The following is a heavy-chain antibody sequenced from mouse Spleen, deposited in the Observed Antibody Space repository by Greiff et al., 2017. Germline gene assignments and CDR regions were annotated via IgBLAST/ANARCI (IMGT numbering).Heavy chain of an antibody. D-gene: IGHD2-3*01. V-gene: IGHV1-72*01. CDR2: IDPNSGGT. J-gene: IGHJ1*01. CDR1: GYTFTSYW. CDR3: DLYDGCCGYDV. Sequence: QVQLQQPGAEFVKPGASVKLSCEASGYTFTSYWMHWVKQSPGRGLEWIGRIDPNSGGTKYNEKFKSKATLTVDKPSSTAYMQLSSLTSEDSAVYFCDLYDGCCGYDVWGAGTTVTISS.